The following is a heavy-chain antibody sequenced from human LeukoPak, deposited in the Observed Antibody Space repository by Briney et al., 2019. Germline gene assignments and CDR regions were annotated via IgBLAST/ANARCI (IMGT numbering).Heavy chain of an antibody. Sequence: ASAKVSCKASGYTFTSYGISWVRQAPGQGLEWMGWISAYNGNTNYAQKLQGRVTMTTDTSTSTAYMELRSLRSDDTAVYYCARDWYYYDSSGYYPWDYWGQGTLVTVSS. D-gene: IGHD3-22*01. CDR3: ARDWYYYDSSGYYPWDY. CDR2: ISAYNGNT. V-gene: IGHV1-18*01. CDR1: GYTFTSYG. J-gene: IGHJ4*02.